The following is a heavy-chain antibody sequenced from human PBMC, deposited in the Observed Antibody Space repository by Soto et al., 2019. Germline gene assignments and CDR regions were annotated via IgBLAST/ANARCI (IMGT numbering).Heavy chain of an antibody. V-gene: IGHV5-51*01. CDR3: ARHEATYYNFYGMDV. CDR1: GYSFTTYW. Sequence: GESLKISCKSYGYSFTTYWIACVRQMPWKGLEWMGSIHPGESDTRYSPSFQGQVTISADRSITTAYLQWSSLKASDTAMYYCARHEATYYNFYGMDVWGQGTKVTISS. CDR2: IHPGESDT. J-gene: IGHJ6*02.